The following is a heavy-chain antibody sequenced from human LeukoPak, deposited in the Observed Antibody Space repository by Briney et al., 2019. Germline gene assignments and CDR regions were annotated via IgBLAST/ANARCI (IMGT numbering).Heavy chain of an antibody. CDR3: ARGSFDYGDYGGLDY. Sequence: PGRSLRLSCAASKFAFSSYAMSWVRQAPGKGLEWVSAISGGGGNTYYADSVKGRFTISRDNTKNTLYLQMNSLRAEDTAVYYCARGSFDYGDYGGLDYWGQGTLVTVSS. D-gene: IGHD4-17*01. CDR1: KFAFSSYA. V-gene: IGHV3-23*01. J-gene: IGHJ4*02. CDR2: ISGGGGNT.